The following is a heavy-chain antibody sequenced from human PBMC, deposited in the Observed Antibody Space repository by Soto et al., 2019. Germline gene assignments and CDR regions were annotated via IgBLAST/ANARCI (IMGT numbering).Heavy chain of an antibody. CDR2: ISSSSSTI. D-gene: IGHD2-8*01. CDR1: GFTFSSYS. Sequence: GGSLRLSCAASGFTFSSYSMNWVRQAPGKGLEWVSYISSSSSTIYYADSVKGRFTISRDNAKNSLYLQMNSLRAEDTAVYYCARDYPIRPGEDYYYYYMEVWGKETTDNASS. V-gene: IGHV3-48*01. CDR3: ARDYPIRPGEDYYYYYMEV. J-gene: IGHJ6*03.